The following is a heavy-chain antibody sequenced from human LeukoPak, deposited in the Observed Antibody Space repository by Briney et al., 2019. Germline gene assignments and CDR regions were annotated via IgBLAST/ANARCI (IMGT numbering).Heavy chain of an antibody. CDR2: IWYDGSNK. V-gene: IGHV3-30*19. J-gene: IGHJ5*02. CDR1: GFTFSSYG. Sequence: GGSLRLSCAASGFTFSSYGMHWVRQAPGKGLEWVAVIWYDGSNKYYADSVKGRFTISRDNSKNTLYLQMNSLRAEDTAVYYCARDSLIDTNWFDPWGQGTLVTVSS. CDR3: ARDSLIDTNWFDP.